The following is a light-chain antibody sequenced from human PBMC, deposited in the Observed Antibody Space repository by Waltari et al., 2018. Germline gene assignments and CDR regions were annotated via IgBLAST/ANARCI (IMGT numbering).Light chain of an antibody. V-gene: IGLV2-23*01. Sequence: QSALTQPASLSGSPGQSITISCTGTLTDVGIYYLISWYQQHPGKAPKLLIPETTKRPPGVPSRVSGSKSGNTASLTISGLQPEDEAHYFCCSFAGNSWVFGGGTKLTVL. CDR1: LTDVGIYYL. J-gene: IGLJ3*02. CDR3: CSFAGNSWV. CDR2: ETT.